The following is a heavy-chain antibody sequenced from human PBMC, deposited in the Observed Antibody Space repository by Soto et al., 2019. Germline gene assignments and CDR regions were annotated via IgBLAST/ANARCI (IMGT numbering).Heavy chain of an antibody. J-gene: IGHJ4*02. CDR3: ARGQVVAAQH. V-gene: IGHV4-59*12. CDR2: IYHSGST. Sequence: SETLSLTCSVAGGSISSYYWSWIRQPPGKGLEWIGYIYHSGSTYYNPSLKSRVTISVDRSKNQFSLKLSSVTAADTAVYYCARGQVVAAQHWGQGTLVTVSS. CDR1: GGSISSYY. D-gene: IGHD2-15*01.